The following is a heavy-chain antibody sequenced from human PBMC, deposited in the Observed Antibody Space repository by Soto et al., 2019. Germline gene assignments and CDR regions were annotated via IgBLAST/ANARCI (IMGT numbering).Heavy chain of an antibody. V-gene: IGHV1-69*13. D-gene: IGHD2-2*01. CDR2: IIPIFGTA. CDR3: AGVVPDAIHYYYGMDV. CDR1: GGTFSSYA. J-gene: IGHJ6*02. Sequence: SVKVSCKASGGTFSSYAISWVRQAPGQGLEWMGGIIPIFGTANYAQKFQGRVTITADESTSTAYMELSSLRSEDTAVYYSAGVVPDAIHYYYGMDVWGQGTTVTVSS.